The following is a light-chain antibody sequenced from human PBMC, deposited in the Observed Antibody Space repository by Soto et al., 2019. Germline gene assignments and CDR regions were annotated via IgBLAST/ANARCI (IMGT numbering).Light chain of an antibody. J-gene: IGKJ2*01. Sequence: EIVLTQSPATLSLSPGERATLSCRASQSLSSYLAWYQQKPGQAPRLLIYDASNRATGIPARFSGSGSGTDFTLTISSLEPEDFAVYYCQPRSNWPPYTFGQGTKLEIK. V-gene: IGKV3-11*01. CDR2: DAS. CDR3: QPRSNWPPYT. CDR1: QSLSSY.